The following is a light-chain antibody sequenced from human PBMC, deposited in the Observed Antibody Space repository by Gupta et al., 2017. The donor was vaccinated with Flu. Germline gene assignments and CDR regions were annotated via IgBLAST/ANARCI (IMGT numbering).Light chain of an antibody. CDR3: QQCNNWPIT. V-gene: IGKV3-11*01. J-gene: IGKJ5*01. CDR1: QSLSST. CDR2: DAS. Sequence: EIVLTQSPATLSLSPGDRATLFCRASQSLSSTLAWYQQKPGQAPRLLMYDASNRATGIPARFSGSGSGTDLTLTISSLEPEDFAVYYCQQCNNWPITFGQGTRLDIK.